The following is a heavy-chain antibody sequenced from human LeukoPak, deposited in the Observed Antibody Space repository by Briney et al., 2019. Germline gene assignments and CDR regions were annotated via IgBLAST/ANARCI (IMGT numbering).Heavy chain of an antibody. J-gene: IGHJ4*02. V-gene: IGHV4-39*07. CDR3: ARVIPPGIAVAGLIDY. CDR1: GGSISSSSYY. Sequence: PSETLSLTCTVSGGSISSSSYYWGWIRQPPGKGLEWIGSIYYSGSTYYNPSLKSRVTISVDTSKNQFSLKLSSVTAADTAVYYCARVIPPGIAVAGLIDYWGQGTLVTVSS. D-gene: IGHD6-19*01. CDR2: IYYSGST.